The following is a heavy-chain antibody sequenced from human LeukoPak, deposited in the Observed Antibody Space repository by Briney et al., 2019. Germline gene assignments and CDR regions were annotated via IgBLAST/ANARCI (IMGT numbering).Heavy chain of an antibody. CDR3: ARGSLGYCSSTSCYGGYYYYYMDV. J-gene: IGHJ6*03. CDR1: GYTFTSYD. CDR2: MNPNSGNT. D-gene: IGHD2-2*01. V-gene: IGHV1-8*03. Sequence: ASVKVSCKASGYTFTSYDINWVRQATGKGLEWMGLMNPNSGNTGYAQKFQGRGTITRNTSISTAYMELSSLRSEDTAVYYCARGSLGYCSSTSCYGGYYYYYMDVWGKGTTVTISS.